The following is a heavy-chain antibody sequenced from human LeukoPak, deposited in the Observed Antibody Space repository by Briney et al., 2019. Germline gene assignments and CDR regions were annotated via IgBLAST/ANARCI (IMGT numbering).Heavy chain of an antibody. CDR1: GHTFTSYD. Sequence: ASVKVSCKASGHTFTSYDINWVRQATGQGLEWMGWMNPNSGNTGYAQKFQGRVTITRNTSISTAYMELSSLRSDDTAVYYCARLHSSSWYLYYFDYWGQGTLVTVSS. D-gene: IGHD6-13*01. J-gene: IGHJ4*02. CDR2: MNPNSGNT. V-gene: IGHV1-8*03. CDR3: ARLHSSSWYLYYFDY.